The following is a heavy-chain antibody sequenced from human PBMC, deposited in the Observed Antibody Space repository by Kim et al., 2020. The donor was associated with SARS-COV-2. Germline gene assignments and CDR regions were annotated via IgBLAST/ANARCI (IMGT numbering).Heavy chain of an antibody. CDR3: ARRGPVWRLYNWFDP. V-gene: IGHV4-39*01. CDR1: GGSISSSSYY. J-gene: IGHJ5*02. CDR2: IYYSGST. D-gene: IGHD2-8*01. Sequence: SETLSLTCTVSGGSISSSSYYWGWIRQPPGKGLEWIGSIYYSGSTYYNPSLKSRVTISVDTSKNQFSLKLSSVTAADTAVYYCARRGPVWRLYNWFDPWGQGTLVTVSS.